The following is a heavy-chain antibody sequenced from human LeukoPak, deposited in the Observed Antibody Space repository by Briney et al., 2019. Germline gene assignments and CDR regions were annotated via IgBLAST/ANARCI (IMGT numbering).Heavy chain of an antibody. CDR2: IYYSGST. J-gene: IGHJ4*02. D-gene: IGHD6-19*01. Sequence: SETLSLTCTVSDGSISSSSYYWGWIRQPPGKGLEWIGDIYYSGSTYYNPSLKSRVTISVDTSKNQFSLKLSSVTAADTAVYYCARDQGRWLVRTLDYWGQGTLVTVSS. CDR3: ARDQGRWLVRTLDY. CDR1: DGSISSSSYY. V-gene: IGHV4-39*07.